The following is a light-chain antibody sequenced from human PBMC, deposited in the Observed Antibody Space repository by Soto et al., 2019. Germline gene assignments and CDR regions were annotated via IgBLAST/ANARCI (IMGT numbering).Light chain of an antibody. J-gene: IGKJ4*01. CDR2: DAS. CDR3: QQRSNWPPLLT. CDR1: QGVSSY. V-gene: IGKV3-11*01. Sequence: EIVLTQSPATLSLSPGERATLSCRASQGVSSYLAWYQQKPGQAPRRLIYDASNRANGIPARFSGSGSGTDFTLTISSLEPEDFAVYYCQQRSNWPPLLTFGGGTKVEIK.